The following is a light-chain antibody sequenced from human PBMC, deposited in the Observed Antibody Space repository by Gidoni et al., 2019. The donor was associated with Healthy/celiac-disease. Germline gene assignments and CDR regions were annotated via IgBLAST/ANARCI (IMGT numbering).Light chain of an antibody. J-gene: IGKJ4*01. V-gene: IGKV3-20*01. CDR3: QQYGSSPLT. Sequence: IVLTQSPGTLSLSPGERATLSCRASKIVSSSYLAWYQQKPGQAPRLLIYGASSRATGIPDRFSGSGSGTDFTLTISRLEPEDVAVYYCQQYGSSPLTFGGGTKVEIK. CDR1: KIVSSSY. CDR2: GAS.